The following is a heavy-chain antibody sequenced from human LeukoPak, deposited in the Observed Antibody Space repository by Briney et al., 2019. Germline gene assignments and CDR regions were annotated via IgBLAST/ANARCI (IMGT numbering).Heavy chain of an antibody. CDR2: INPNSGGT. V-gene: IGHV1-2*02. CDR3: AREFGGDYGPRGL. Sequence: GASVKVSCKASGSTFTGYYMHWVRQAPGQGLEWMGWINPNSGGTNYAQKFQGRVTMTRDTSISTAYMELSRLRSDDTAVCYCAREFGGDYGPRGLWGQGTMVTVSS. CDR1: GSTFTGYY. D-gene: IGHD4-17*01. J-gene: IGHJ3*01.